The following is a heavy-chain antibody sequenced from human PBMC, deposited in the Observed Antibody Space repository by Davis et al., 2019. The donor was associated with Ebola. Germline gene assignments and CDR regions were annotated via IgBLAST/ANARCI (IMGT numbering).Heavy chain of an antibody. CDR2: IKQDGSEK. CDR1: GFTFSSYW. D-gene: IGHD3-16*02. J-gene: IGHJ6*03. Sequence: GESLKISCAASGFTFSSYWMSWVRQAPGKGLEWVANIKQDGSEKYYVDSVKGRFTISRDNAKNSLYLQMNSLRAEDTAVYYCAREFMITFGGVIVYMDVWGKGTTVTVSS. CDR3: AREFMITFGGVIVYMDV. V-gene: IGHV3-7*03.